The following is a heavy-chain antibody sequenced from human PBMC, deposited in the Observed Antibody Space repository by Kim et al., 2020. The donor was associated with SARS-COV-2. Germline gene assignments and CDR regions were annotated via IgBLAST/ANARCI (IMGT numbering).Heavy chain of an antibody. CDR1: GFAFNAYG. Sequence: GGSLRLSCAASGFAFNAYGMHWVRQAPGKGLEWVAVVASDGNVKFYADSVKGRFTISRDNSKSTLYLQMNSLRAEDTAVYYCAKMGGDPGDGLDVWGQGTTVTVSS. CDR2: VASDGNVK. J-gene: IGHJ6*02. CDR3: AKMGGDPGDGLDV. D-gene: IGHD4-17*01. V-gene: IGHV3-30*18.